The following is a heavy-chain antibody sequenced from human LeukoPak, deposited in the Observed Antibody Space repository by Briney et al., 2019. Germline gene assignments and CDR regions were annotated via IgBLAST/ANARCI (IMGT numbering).Heavy chain of an antibody. V-gene: IGHV4-34*01. D-gene: IGHD6-13*01. CDR1: GGSFSGYY. J-gene: IGHJ6*03. Sequence: PSETLSLTCAVYGGSFSGYYWSWIPQPPGKGLEWIGEIHHSGSPNNNPPVKSRVTISLDTSKNQFSLNLSSVTAADTAAYYCARVGSYSSSWGSGLEGYYYYMDVWGKGTTVTVSS. CDR2: IHHSGSP. CDR3: ARVGSYSSSWGSGLEGYYYYMDV.